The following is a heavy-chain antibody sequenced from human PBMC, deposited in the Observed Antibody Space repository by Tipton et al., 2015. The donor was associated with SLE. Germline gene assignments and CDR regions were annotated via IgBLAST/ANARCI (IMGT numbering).Heavy chain of an antibody. CDR1: GFTFDDYA. CDR2: INWNSGSI. D-gene: IGHD5-24*01. J-gene: IGHJ3*02. V-gene: IGHV3-9*01. CDR3: AKQFVDI. Sequence: SLRLSCAASGFTFDDYAMHWVRQAPGKGLDWVSGINWNSGSIGYADSVKGRFTIFRDNAKNSLYLQMNSLRAEDTAVYYCAKQFVDIWGQGTMVTVSS.